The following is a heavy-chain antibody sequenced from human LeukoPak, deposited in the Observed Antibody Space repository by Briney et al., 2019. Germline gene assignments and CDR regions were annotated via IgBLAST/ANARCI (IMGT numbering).Heavy chain of an antibody. Sequence: PSETLSLTCTVSGSSISSSSYYWGWIRQPPGTGLEWIGSFYDSGSTYYNPSLKSRVTISVDTSENHFSLNLSSVTAADTAVYYRARPPNPHLDGFDLWGQGTMVTVSS. V-gene: IGHV4-39*02. CDR2: FYDSGST. CDR3: ARPPNPHLDGFDL. J-gene: IGHJ3*01. CDR1: GSSISSSSYY. D-gene: IGHD1-14*01.